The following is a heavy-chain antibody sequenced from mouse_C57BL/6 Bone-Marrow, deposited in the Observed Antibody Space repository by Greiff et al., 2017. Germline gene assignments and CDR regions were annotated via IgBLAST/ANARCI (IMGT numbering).Heavy chain of an antibody. D-gene: IGHD1-1*01. CDR1: GYTFTSYW. V-gene: IGHV1-64*01. CDR3: ARPFYYYCCSYAD. CDR2: IHPNSGNT. J-gene: IGHJ3*01. Sequence: QVQLQQPGAELVKPGASVTLSCKASGYTFTSYWMHWVKQRHGPGLEWIGMIHPNSGNTNYNETFKSKDTLTVAKYSRTAYRQLSSLTSEYSAVYSCARPFYYYCCSYADWGQGTLVTVSA.